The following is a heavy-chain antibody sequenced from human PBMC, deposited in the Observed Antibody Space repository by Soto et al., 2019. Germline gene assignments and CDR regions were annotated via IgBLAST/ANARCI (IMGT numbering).Heavy chain of an antibody. CDR1: GGSFTGSY. Sequence: QVELQQTGAGLLKPSETLSLTCVVSGGSFTGSYWSWIRQAPGKGLEWLGEINHTGSTNDKSSLRSRLTISTDTAKNQFSLKLSSVTAADTAVYYWARSYTGSKLDYWGQRTRVTVSS. J-gene: IGHJ4*02. CDR2: INHTGST. V-gene: IGHV4-34*02. CDR3: ARSYTGSKLDY. D-gene: IGHD2-8*02.